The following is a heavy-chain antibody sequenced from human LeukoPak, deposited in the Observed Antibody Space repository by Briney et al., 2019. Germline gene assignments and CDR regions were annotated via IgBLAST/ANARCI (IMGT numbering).Heavy chain of an antibody. J-gene: IGHJ6*04. D-gene: IGHD3-10*01. Sequence: AVKVSCKATGGRLHRYCVSGAGPAPGRGLAGMGGIIPIFGTSTYAQLFQGRVTITAADSTSTAYMELSSLRSEATAVYYCARSHYYGSGTPDYYYGMDVWGIGTTVTVSS. CDR1: GGRLHRYC. V-gene: IGHV1-69*13. CDR2: IIPIFGTS. CDR3: ARSHYYGSGTPDYYYGMDV.